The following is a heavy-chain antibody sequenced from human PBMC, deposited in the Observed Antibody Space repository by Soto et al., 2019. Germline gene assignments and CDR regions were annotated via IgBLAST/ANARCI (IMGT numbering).Heavy chain of an antibody. CDR3: ARDQYYYDSSGQGPFDY. Sequence: GASVKVSCKASGYTFTSYGISWVRQAPGQGLEWMGWISAYNGNTNYAQKLQGRVTMTTDTSTSTAYMELRSLRSDDTAVYYCARDQYYYDSSGQGPFDYWGQGTLVTVSS. J-gene: IGHJ4*02. CDR1: GYTFTSYG. D-gene: IGHD3-22*01. V-gene: IGHV1-18*01. CDR2: ISAYNGNT.